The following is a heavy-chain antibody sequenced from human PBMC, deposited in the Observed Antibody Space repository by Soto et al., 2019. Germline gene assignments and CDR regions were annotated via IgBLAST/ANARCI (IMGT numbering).Heavy chain of an antibody. J-gene: IGHJ5*02. CDR1: ESDG. V-gene: IGHV1-8*01. CDR2: INRYNGIT. CDR3: ARGVSSGP. Sequence: ASVKVSCKVPESDGITWVRQARGQGLEWMGWINRYNGITGYAQKFQGRVTMTRNTSISTAYMELSSLRSEDTAVYYCARGVSSGPWGQGTLVTVSS.